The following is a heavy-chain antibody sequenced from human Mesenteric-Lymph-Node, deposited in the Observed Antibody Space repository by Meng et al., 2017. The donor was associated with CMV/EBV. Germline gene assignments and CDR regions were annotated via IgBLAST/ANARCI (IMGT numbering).Heavy chain of an antibody. J-gene: IGHJ6*02. CDR1: GFTFSSYW. Sequence: GGSLRLSCAASGFTFSSYWMHWVRQGPGKGLVWVSRITSDGSTTTYADSVRGRFTISRDNAKKTLYLQMNSLRAEDTAVYYCARVLLLGDGMDVWGQGTTVTVSS. V-gene: IGHV3-74*03. CDR2: ITSDGSTT. D-gene: IGHD3-16*01. CDR3: ARVLLLGDGMDV.